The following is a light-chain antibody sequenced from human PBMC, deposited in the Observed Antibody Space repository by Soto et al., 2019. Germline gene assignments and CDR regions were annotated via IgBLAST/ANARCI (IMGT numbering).Light chain of an antibody. CDR3: CSYAGSSTP. CDR2: EVS. J-gene: IGLJ2*01. Sequence: QSVLTQPASVSGSPGQSITISCTGTSSDVGSYNLVSWYQQHPSKAPKLMIYEVSKRPSGVSNRFSGSKSGNTASLTISGLQAEDEADYYCCSYAGSSTPFGGGTKLTVL. V-gene: IGLV2-23*02. CDR1: SSDVGSYNL.